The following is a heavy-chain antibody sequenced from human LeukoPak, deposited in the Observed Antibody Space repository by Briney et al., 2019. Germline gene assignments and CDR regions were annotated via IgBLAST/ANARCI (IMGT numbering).Heavy chain of an antibody. CDR3: ARVGYYGSGSYSYYYYGMDV. CDR2: ISAYNGNT. CDR1: GYTFTGYY. D-gene: IGHD3-10*01. V-gene: IGHV1-18*04. J-gene: IGHJ6*02. Sequence: ASVKVSCKASGYTFTGYYMHWVRQAPGQGLVWMGWISAYNGNTNYAQKLQGRVTMTTDTSTSTAYMELRSLRSDDTAVYYCARVGYYGSGSYSYYYYGMDVWGQGTTVTVSS.